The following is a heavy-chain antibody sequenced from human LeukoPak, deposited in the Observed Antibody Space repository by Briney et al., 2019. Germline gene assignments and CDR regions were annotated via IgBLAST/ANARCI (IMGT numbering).Heavy chain of an antibody. D-gene: IGHD3/OR15-3a*01. V-gene: IGHV4-59*01. J-gene: IGHJ5*02. CDR1: GGSISSYY. Sequence: PSETLSLTCTVSGGSISSYYWSWIRQPPGKGLEWIGHIYYSGTTNHNPSLKSRVTISVDTSKNQFSLKLSSVTAADTAVYYCARAMTFHNWFDPWGQGTLATVSS. CDR3: ARAMTFHNWFDP. CDR2: IYYSGTT.